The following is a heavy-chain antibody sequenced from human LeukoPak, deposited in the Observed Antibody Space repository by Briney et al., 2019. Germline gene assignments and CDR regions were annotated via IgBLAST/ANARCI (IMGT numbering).Heavy chain of an antibody. Sequence: GRSLRLSCAASGFTFSSYGMHWVRQAPGKGLEWVAVISYDGSNKYYTDSVKGRFTISRDNSKNTLYLQMNSLRAEDTAVYYCAKASLYGATTTPFDYWGQGTLVTVSS. J-gene: IGHJ4*02. CDR2: ISYDGSNK. CDR1: GFTFSSYG. V-gene: IGHV3-30*18. CDR3: AKASLYGATTTPFDY. D-gene: IGHD1-26*01.